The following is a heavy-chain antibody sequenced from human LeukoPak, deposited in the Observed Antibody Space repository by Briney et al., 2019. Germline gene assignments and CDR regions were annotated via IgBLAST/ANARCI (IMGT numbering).Heavy chain of an antibody. J-gene: IGHJ4*02. CDR3: ARGGGYSGYDFGY. Sequence: SETLSLTCTVSGGSISSYYWSWIRQPPRKGLEWIGYIYYSGSTNYNPSLKSRVTISVDTSKNQFSLNLSSVTAADTAVYYCARGGGYSGYDFGYWGQGTLVTVSS. D-gene: IGHD5-12*01. CDR2: IYYSGST. V-gene: IGHV4-59*01. CDR1: GGSISSYY.